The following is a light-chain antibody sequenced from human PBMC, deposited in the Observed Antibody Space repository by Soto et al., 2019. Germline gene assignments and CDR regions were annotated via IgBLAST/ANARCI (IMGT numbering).Light chain of an antibody. V-gene: IGKV3-20*01. CDR3: QQYVSSFT. Sequence: EIVLTQSPGTLSLSPGERATLSCRASQSVSSDYIAWYRQKPGQAPGLLIYGASIRATGIPDRFSGSGSGTDFTLTISRLEPEDFAVYYCQQYVSSFTFGQGTRLDIK. CDR1: QSVSSDY. CDR2: GAS. J-gene: IGKJ5*01.